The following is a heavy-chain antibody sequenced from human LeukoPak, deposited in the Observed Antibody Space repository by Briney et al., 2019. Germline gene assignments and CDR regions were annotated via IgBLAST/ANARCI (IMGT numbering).Heavy chain of an antibody. Sequence: GGSLRLSCAASGFTFSSHSMNWVRQAPGKGLEWLSYISGSGGAIYYADSVKGRFIISRDNAKNSLYLQMNSLRAEDTAVYYCARDHFEPGVILDYWGQGNLVTVSS. J-gene: IGHJ4*02. CDR3: ARDHFEPGVILDY. CDR2: ISGSGGAI. V-gene: IGHV3-48*01. D-gene: IGHD3-9*01. CDR1: GFTFSSHS.